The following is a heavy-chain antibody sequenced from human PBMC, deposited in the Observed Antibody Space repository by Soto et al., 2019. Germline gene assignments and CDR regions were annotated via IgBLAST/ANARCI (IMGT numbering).Heavy chain of an antibody. D-gene: IGHD2-15*01. CDR2: INAGNGNT. J-gene: IGHJ4*02. Sequence: QVQLVQSGAEVKKPGASVKVSCKASGYTFTSYAMHWVRQAPGQRLEWMGWINAGNGNTKYSQKFQGRVTITRDTSASTAYMELSSLRSEDTAVHYCARARNYCSGGSCYSRYFDYWGQGTLVTVSS. CDR1: GYTFTSYA. CDR3: ARARNYCSGGSCYSRYFDY. V-gene: IGHV1-3*01.